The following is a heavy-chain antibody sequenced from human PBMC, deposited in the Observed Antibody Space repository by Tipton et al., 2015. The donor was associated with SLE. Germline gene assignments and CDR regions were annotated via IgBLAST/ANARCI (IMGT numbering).Heavy chain of an antibody. V-gene: IGHV4-59*12. J-gene: IGHJ4*02. D-gene: IGHD6-19*01. CDR1: GGSISSYY. Sequence: TLSLTCTVSGGSISSYYWSWIRQPPGKGLEWIGYIYYSGSTYYNPSLKSRVTISVDTSKNQFSLKLSSVTAADTAVYYCARDPSSIAVAATYWGQGTLVTVSS. CDR2: IYYSGST. CDR3: ARDPSSIAVAATY.